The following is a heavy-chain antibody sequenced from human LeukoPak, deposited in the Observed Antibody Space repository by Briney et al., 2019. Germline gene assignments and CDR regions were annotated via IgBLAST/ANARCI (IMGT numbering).Heavy chain of an antibody. CDR2: IFYSGST. CDR3: AKSKGYGLVDI. D-gene: IGHD3-10*01. Sequence: PSETLSLTCTVSGGSISSSSYYWGWIRQPPGKGLEWIGNIFYSGSTYYSPSLRSRVSISLDTSRNQFSLRLNSVPAADTAVYYCAKSKGYGLVDIWGQGTMVTVSS. CDR1: GGSISSSSYY. J-gene: IGHJ3*02. V-gene: IGHV4-39*07.